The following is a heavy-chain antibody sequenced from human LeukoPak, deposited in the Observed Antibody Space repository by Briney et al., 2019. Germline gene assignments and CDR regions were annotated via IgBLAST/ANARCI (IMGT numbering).Heavy chain of an antibody. CDR3: ARREAVAGSFDY. V-gene: IGHV5-51*01. CDR1: GYRFTSYW. Sequence: GEPLKISCKGSGYRFTSYWIGWVRPMPGKGLEWMGIIYPGDSVTRYSPSFQGQVTISAYKSISTAYLQWSSLKASDTAMYYCARREAVAGSFDYWGQGTLVTVSS. D-gene: IGHD6-19*01. CDR2: IYPGDSVT. J-gene: IGHJ4*02.